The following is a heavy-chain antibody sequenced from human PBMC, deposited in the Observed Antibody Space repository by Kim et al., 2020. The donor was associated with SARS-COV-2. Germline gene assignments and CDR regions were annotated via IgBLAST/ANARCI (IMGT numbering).Heavy chain of an antibody. Sequence: GGSLRLSCVASGFTFKNYGMHWVRQAPGKGLEWVAVISYDGEKIYYSQSVEGRFTISRDNSKNMVYLQMNSLRADDTAVYYCAKVEGHRWVDWLSYDLFDHWGNGTLVTVSS. CDR2: ISYDGEKI. CDR3: AKVEGHRWVDWLSYDLFDH. V-gene: IGHV3-30*18. CDR1: GFTFKNYG. D-gene: IGHD3-9*01. J-gene: IGHJ4*01.